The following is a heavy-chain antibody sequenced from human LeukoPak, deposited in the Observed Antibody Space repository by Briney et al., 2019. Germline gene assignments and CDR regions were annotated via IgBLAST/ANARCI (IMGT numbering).Heavy chain of an antibody. Sequence: GGTLRLSCAASGFTFSSYDMSWVRQAPGKGLEWVSGISDSGGSTYNADSVKGRFTISRDNSKNTLYLQMNSLRAEDTAVYYCAKDRGKAYGGYGDWGQGTLVTVSS. CDR1: GFTFSSYD. V-gene: IGHV3-23*01. CDR3: AKDRGKAYGGYGD. J-gene: IGHJ4*02. CDR2: ISDSGGST. D-gene: IGHD5-12*01.